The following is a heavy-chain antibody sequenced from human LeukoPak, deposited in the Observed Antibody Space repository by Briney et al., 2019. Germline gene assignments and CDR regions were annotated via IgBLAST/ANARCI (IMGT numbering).Heavy chain of an antibody. D-gene: IGHD3-22*01. V-gene: IGHV3-48*04. CDR3: TTLGYHLDS. CDR2: FAGSDTTK. CDR1: GFTFNSYS. J-gene: IGHJ4*02. Sequence: PGGSLRLSCGGSGFTFNSYSMNWVRQAPGKGLEWVAYFAGSDTTKYYADSVRGRFTISRDNAKKSLYLQMNSLRAEDTALYYCTTLGYHLDSWGQGTLVTVSS.